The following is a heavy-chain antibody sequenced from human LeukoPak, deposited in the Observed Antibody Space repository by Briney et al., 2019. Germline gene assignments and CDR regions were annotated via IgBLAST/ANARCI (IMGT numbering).Heavy chain of an antibody. Sequence: SETLSLTCTVSGGSISSYYWSWIRQPPGKGLEWIGYIYYSGSTNYNPSLKSRVTISVDTSKNQFSLKLSSVTAADMAVYYCARDGAASTGAFDIWGQGTKVTVSS. CDR3: ARDGAASTGAFDI. J-gene: IGHJ3*02. CDR1: GGSISSYY. V-gene: IGHV4-59*01. CDR2: IYYSGST. D-gene: IGHD2-2*01.